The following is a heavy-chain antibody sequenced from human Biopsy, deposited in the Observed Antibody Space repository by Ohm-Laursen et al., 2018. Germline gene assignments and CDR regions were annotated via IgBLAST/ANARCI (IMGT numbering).Heavy chain of an antibody. D-gene: IGHD2-15*01. J-gene: IGHJ4*02. CDR2: INQAGTT. CDR1: GKTFSDYQ. CDR3: GNEVHGRDY. Sequence: SETLSLTCAVFGKTFSDYQWSWIRQPPGKGLEWIGQINQAGTTNYNPSLKSRVSISADASKYEFPLRLTYLTAADTAVYLCGNEVHGRDYWGLGAQVTVSS. V-gene: IGHV4-34*08.